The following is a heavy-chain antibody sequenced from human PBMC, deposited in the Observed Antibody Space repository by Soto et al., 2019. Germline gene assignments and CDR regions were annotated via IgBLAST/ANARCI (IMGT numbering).Heavy chain of an antibody. D-gene: IGHD5-12*01. CDR1: GITYSTYA. CDR2: INAGEGYT. CDR3: ARAISGYVT. Sequence: QVHLVQSGAEVKHPGASVRVSCKASGITYSTYAIHWVRQAPGQGLEWMGWINAGEGYTRYSQDFQGRVTLTTVTPASTTYMDLSNLTFEDTAVYYCARAISGYVTWGQGTQVTVSS. V-gene: IGHV1-3*01. J-gene: IGHJ5*02.